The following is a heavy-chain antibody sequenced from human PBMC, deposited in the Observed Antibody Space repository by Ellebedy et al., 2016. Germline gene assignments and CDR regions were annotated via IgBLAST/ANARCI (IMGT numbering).Heavy chain of an antibody. V-gene: IGHV3-53*01. D-gene: IGHD6-19*01. J-gene: IGHJ4*02. CDR3: AKCRHSTGCLIDS. CDR1: GFSVSSNY. CDR2: ISSAGSP. Sequence: GGSLRLSCVVSGFSVSSNYLSWVRQAPGKGLEWVSTISSAGSPNYADSVRGRFTTSRDSSKDTLYLEMDSLRADDTAIYYCAKCRHSTGCLIDSWGQGTLVTVSS.